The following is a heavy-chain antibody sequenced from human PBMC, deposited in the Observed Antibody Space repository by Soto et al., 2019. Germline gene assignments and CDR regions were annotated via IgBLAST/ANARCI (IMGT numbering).Heavy chain of an antibody. CDR3: AREVETVAGVWFDP. D-gene: IGHD2-15*01. CDR1: GFTFSSYS. V-gene: IGHV3-48*01. J-gene: IGHJ5*02. Sequence: GGSLRLSCAASGFTFSSYSMNWVRQAPGKGLEWVSYISSSSSTIYYADSVKGRFTISRDNAKNSLYLQMNSLRAEDTAVYYCAREVETVAGVWFDPWGQGTLVTVSS. CDR2: ISSSSSTI.